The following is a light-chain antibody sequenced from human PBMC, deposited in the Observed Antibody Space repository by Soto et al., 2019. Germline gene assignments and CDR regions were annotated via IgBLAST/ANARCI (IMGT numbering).Light chain of an antibody. J-gene: IGLJ1*01. V-gene: IGLV2-14*01. Sequence: QSVLTQPASVSGSPGQSITISCTGTSSDVGGYNYVSWYQHHPGKAPKLMIYEVTNRPSGVSNRFSGSKPGNTASLTISGLQAEDEADYYCSSYTRSNTLVFGTGTKLTVL. CDR2: EVT. CDR1: SSDVGGYNY. CDR3: SSYTRSNTLV.